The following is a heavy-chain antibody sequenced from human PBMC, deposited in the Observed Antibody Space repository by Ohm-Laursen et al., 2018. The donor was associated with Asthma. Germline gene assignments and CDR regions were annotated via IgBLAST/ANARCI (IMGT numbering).Heavy chain of an antibody. Sequence: SLRLSCSASGFTFSDYYMSWIRQAPGKGLEWVSFISSSNTYTNHADSVKGRFTISRDNAKNSLYLQMNSLRAEDTAVYYCARKAGSCISRTCYSFDSWGQGTLVTVSS. CDR2: ISSSNTYT. CDR1: GFTFSDYY. D-gene: IGHD2-2*01. V-gene: IGHV3-11*03. J-gene: IGHJ5*01. CDR3: ARKAGSCISRTCYSFDS.